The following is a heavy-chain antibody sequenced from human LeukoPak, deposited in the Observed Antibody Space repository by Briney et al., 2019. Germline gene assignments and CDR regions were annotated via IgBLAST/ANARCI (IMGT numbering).Heavy chain of an antibody. CDR2: ISNSGGAT. Sequence: PGGSLRLSCAASGFTFSSYPMTWVRQAPGKVLEWVSGISNSGGATYYADSVKGRFTVSRDSSKNTPYLQMNSLRAEDTAVYFCAKSGGTGYYYYYYYMDVWGKGTTVIVSS. D-gene: IGHD6-25*01. CDR3: AKSGGTGYYYYYYYMDV. V-gene: IGHV3-23*01. CDR1: GFTFSSYP. J-gene: IGHJ6*03.